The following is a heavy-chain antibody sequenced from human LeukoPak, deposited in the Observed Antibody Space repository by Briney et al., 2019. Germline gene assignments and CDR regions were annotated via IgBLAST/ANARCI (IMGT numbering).Heavy chain of an antibody. CDR3: AKARGVAATRISFDY. D-gene: IGHD2-15*01. V-gene: IGHV3-30*18. CDR1: GFTFSSYG. J-gene: IGHJ4*02. Sequence: PGGSLRLSCAASGFTFSSYGMHWVRRAPGKGLEWVAVISYDGSNKYYADSVKGRFTISRDNSKNTLYLQMNSLRAEDTAVYYCAKARGVAATRISFDYWGQGTLVTVSS. CDR2: ISYDGSNK.